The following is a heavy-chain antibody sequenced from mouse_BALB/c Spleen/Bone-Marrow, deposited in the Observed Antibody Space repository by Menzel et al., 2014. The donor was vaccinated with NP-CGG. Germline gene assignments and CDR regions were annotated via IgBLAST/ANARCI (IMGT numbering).Heavy chain of an antibody. J-gene: IGHJ2*01. D-gene: IGHD2-1*01. CDR3: ARGNYGNYVDYFDY. Sequence: EVQGVESGGGLVQPGGSLKLSCAASGFTFSSYGMSWVRQTPDKRLELVASINSNGGSTYYPDSVKGRFTISRDNAKNTLSLQMSSLKSEDTAMYYCARGNYGNYVDYFDYWRQGTPLTVSS. V-gene: IGHV5-6-3*01. CDR1: GFTFSSYG. CDR2: INSNGGST.